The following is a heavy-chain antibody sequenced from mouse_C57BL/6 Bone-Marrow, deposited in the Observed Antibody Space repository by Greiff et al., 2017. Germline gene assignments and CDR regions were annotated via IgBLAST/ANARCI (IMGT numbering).Heavy chain of an antibody. CDR3: GRFGYCGSSAMDD. J-gene: IGHJ4*01. CDR1: GYAFSSSW. D-gene: IGHD1-1*01. V-gene: IGHV1-82*01. CDR2: IYPGDGDT. Sequence: VQLQQSGPELVKPGASVKISCKASGYAFSSSWMNWVKQRPGKGLEWIGRIYPGDGDTNYNGKFKGKATLTADNSSSTAYMQLSSLPSEDSAVYCGGRFGYCGSSAMDDWGQGTSVTVAS.